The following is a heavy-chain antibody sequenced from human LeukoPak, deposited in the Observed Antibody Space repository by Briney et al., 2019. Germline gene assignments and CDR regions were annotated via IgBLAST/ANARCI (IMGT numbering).Heavy chain of an antibody. V-gene: IGHV4-34*01. CDR1: GESSFSSYY. J-gene: IGHJ4*02. D-gene: IGHD3-22*01. CDR2: INHSGYT. CDR3: SRQVVGNDY. Sequence: SETLSLTCAVYGESSFSSYYWRWIRQTPGGALEWIGEINHSGYTNYNPSLKSRVTLSIDTSKNQFSLRLNSVTAADTAVYYCSRQVVGNDYWGQGTLVTVSS.